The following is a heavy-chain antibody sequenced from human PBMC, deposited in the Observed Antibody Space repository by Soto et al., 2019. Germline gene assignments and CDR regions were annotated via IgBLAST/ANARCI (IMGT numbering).Heavy chain of an antibody. D-gene: IGHD5-18*01. V-gene: IGHV1-69*01. J-gene: IGHJ4*02. CDR2: IIPIFGTA. CDR1: GGTFSSYA. CDR3: AREGSYGYYFDY. Sequence: QVQLVQSGAEVKKPGSSVKVSCKASGGTFSSYAISWVRQAPGQGLEWMGGIIPIFGTANYAQKFQGRVTITADEGMSTAYMELSSLRSEDTAVYYCAREGSYGYYFDYWGQGTLVTVSS.